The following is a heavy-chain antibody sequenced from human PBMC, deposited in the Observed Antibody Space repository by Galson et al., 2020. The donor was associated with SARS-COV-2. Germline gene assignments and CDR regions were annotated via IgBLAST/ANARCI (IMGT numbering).Heavy chain of an antibody. V-gene: IGHV3-30*04. J-gene: IGHJ4*02. CDR2: ISSDGSNK. CDR1: GFTFSSYA. D-gene: IGHD3-22*01. Sequence: GGSLRLSCAASGFTFSSYAMHWVRQAPGKGLEWVAVISSDGSNKYYADSVKGRFTISRDNSKNTLYLQMNSLRAEDTAVYYCARGAYYYDSSGWGAFDYWGQGTLVTVSS. CDR3: ARGAYYYDSSGWGAFDY.